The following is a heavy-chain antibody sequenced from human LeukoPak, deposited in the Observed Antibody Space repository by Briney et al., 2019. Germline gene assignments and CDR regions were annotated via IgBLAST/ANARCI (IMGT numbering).Heavy chain of an antibody. V-gene: IGHV4-59*08. D-gene: IGHD3-10*01. Sequence: SETLSLTCTVSGGSISSYYWSWIRQPPGKGLEWIGYIYYSGSTNYNPSLESRVTISVDTSKNQFSLKLTSVTAADTAVYFCARRVDWFDPWGQGTLVTVSS. J-gene: IGHJ5*02. CDR2: IYYSGST. CDR3: ARRVDWFDP. CDR1: GGSISSYY.